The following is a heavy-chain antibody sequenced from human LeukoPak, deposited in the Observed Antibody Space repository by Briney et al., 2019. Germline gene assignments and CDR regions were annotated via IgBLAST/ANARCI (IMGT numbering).Heavy chain of an antibody. J-gene: IGHJ6*03. CDR3: ARAMTTVTWYYYYYMDV. CDR2: IRYDGSNK. CDR1: GFTFSSYG. V-gene: IGHV3-30*02. D-gene: IGHD4-11*01. Sequence: GGSLRLSCAASGFTFSSYGMHWVRQAPGKGLEWVAFIRYDGSNKYYADSVKGRFTISRDNSKNTLYLQMNSLRAEDTAVYYCARAMTTVTWYYYYYMDVWGKGTTVTVSS.